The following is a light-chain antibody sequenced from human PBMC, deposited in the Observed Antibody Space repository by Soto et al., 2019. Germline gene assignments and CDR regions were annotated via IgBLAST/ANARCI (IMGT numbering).Light chain of an antibody. V-gene: IGKV3-15*01. CDR3: QQYNNWPPWT. Sequence: EIVMTQSRATLSVSPGERATLSCRASQNIRSNLAWYQQIPGQAPRLLIHGASTRATGIPARFSGSGSGTEFTLTISGLQSEDYAVYYCQQYNNWPPWTFGQGTKVEI. J-gene: IGKJ1*01. CDR2: GAS. CDR1: QNIRSN.